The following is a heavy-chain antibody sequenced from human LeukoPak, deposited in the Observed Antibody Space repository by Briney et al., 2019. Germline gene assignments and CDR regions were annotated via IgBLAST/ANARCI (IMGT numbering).Heavy chain of an antibody. CDR3: ARDGAGCSGGSCYSHYGMDV. J-gene: IGHJ6*02. CDR1: GFTFSTYS. Sequence: GGSLRLSCAASGFTFSTYSMNWVRQAPGKGLQWVSSISSSSTYIYYADSVKGRFTISRDNAKNSLYLQMNSLRAEDTAVYYCARDGAGCSGGSCYSHYGMDVWGQGTTVTVSS. D-gene: IGHD2-15*01. CDR2: ISSSSTYI. V-gene: IGHV3-21*01.